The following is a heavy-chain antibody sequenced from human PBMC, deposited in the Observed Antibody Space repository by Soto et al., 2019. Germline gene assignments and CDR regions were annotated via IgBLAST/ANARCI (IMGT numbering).Heavy chain of an antibody. Sequence: GGSLRLSCAASGFTFTNYWMSWVRQAPGKGLEWVASIKPAGSEKNYVDSVKGRFTISRDNAKNSLFLQMNSLGAEDTAVYYCARGQGLDYWGRGTQVTVSS. CDR1: GFTFTNYW. CDR3: ARGQGLDY. CDR2: IKPAGSEK. V-gene: IGHV3-7*02. J-gene: IGHJ4*02.